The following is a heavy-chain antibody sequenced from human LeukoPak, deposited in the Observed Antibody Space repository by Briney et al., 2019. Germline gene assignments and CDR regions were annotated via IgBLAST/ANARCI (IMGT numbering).Heavy chain of an antibody. CDR3: ARIRCGSSSWYCYYYYGMDV. CDR2: ISAYNGNT. Sequence: ASLKVSRKASVYTFTSYGISWVRQAPGQGLERMGWISAYNGNTNYAQKLQGRVTMSTDTSTSTAYMELRSLRSDDTAVYYCARIRCGSSSWYCYYYYGMDVWGQGTTVTVSS. CDR1: VYTFTSYG. V-gene: IGHV1-18*01. J-gene: IGHJ6*02. D-gene: IGHD6-13*01.